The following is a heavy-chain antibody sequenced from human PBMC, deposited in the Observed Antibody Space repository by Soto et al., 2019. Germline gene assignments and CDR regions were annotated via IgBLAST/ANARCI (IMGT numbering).Heavy chain of an antibody. V-gene: IGHV4-4*02. CDR1: GGSISSSHW. CDR3: ARVVLSITRGAFDA. J-gene: IGHJ3*01. D-gene: IGHD1-20*01. Sequence: QVQLQESGPGLVKPSGTLSLTCAVSGGSISSSHWWTWVRQSPGKRLEYIGEISHSGTSNANPSLKRRVTLSVDRSKNHFSLTLTSVTAADTAVYYCARVVLSITRGAFDAWGQGTPVIVSS. CDR2: ISHSGTS.